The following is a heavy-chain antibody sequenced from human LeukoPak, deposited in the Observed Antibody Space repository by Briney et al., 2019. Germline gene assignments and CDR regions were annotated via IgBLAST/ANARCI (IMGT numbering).Heavy chain of an antibody. D-gene: IGHD3-22*01. CDR1: GYSFSTYW. CDR2: IYPGDSDT. Sequence: GEYLKISCKASGYSFSTYWIGWVRQMPGKGLEWMGIIYPGDSDTRYSPSFLGQVTMSADKSISTAYLQWSSLKASDTAIYYCAKRWADSSGSQHYFDYWGQGTLVTVSS. CDR3: AKRWADSSGSQHYFDY. J-gene: IGHJ4*02. V-gene: IGHV5-51*01.